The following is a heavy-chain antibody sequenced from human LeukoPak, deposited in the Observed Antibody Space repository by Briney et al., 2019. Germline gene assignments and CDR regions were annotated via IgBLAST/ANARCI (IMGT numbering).Heavy chain of an antibody. J-gene: IGHJ6*02. D-gene: IGHD4-17*01. CDR3: AREDPQTTVPEGLDV. Sequence: SEALSLTCTVSGGSIGNYYWSWLRQPPGKGLEWIGYIYFSGTTNINPSLKSRVTISVDMSKNQFSLKLSSVTAADTAVYYCAREDPQTTVPEGLDVWGQGTTVTVSS. CDR1: GGSIGNYY. V-gene: IGHV4-59*01. CDR2: IYFSGTT.